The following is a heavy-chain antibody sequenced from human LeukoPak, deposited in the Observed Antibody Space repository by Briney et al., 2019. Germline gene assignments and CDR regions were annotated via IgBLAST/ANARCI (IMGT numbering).Heavy chain of an antibody. Sequence: GGSLRLSCAASGFTFSSYAMSWVRQAPGKGLEWVANIKQDGSEKYYVDSVKGRFTISRDNAKNSLYLQMNKLRAEDTAVYYCARDFRIAANDGGNWGQGTLVTVSS. CDR3: ARDFRIAANDGGN. CDR1: GFTFSSYA. D-gene: IGHD6-25*01. J-gene: IGHJ4*02. CDR2: IKQDGSEK. V-gene: IGHV3-7*01.